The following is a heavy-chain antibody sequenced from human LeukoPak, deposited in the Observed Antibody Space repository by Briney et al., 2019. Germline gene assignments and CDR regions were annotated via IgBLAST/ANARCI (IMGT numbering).Heavy chain of an antibody. V-gene: IGHV3-23*03. D-gene: IGHD3-10*01. Sequence: GASLRLSCAASGFTLSSYAMSWVRQAPGKRLEWASIVYSAGATSYADSIKGRFTISRDNSKNTVYLQMNSLRAEDTAVYYCARDYYGSGKFQYDAWGEGTLVTASA. J-gene: IGHJ5*02. CDR2: VYSAGAT. CDR1: GFTLSSYA. CDR3: ARDYYGSGKFQYDA.